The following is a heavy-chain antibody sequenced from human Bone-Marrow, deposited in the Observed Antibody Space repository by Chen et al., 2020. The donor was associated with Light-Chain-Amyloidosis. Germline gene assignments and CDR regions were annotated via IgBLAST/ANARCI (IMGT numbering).Heavy chain of an antibody. CDR1: GGSFSGYY. CDR3: ARGRCGGGSCYTYYYYYGMYV. Sequence: QVQLQQWGAGLLKPSETLSLTCAVYGGSFSGYYWSWIRQPPGKGLEWIGEINHSGSTNYNPSLKSRVTISVDTSKNQFSLKLSSVTAADTAVYYCARGRCGGGSCYTYYYYYGMYVWGQGTTVTVSS. V-gene: IGHV4-34*01. CDR2: INHSGST. J-gene: IGHJ6*02. D-gene: IGHD2-15*01.